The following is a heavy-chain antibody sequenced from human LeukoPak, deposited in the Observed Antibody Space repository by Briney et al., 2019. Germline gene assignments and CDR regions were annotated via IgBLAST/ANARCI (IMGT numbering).Heavy chain of an antibody. CDR1: GFTFSSYG. D-gene: IGHD3-22*01. J-gene: IGHJ4*02. CDR2: ISYDGSNK. V-gene: IGHV3-30*18. Sequence: GGSLRLSCAASGFTFSSYGMHWVRQAPGKGLEWVAVISYDGSNKYYADSVKGRFTISRDNSKNTLYLQMNSLRAEDTAVYYCAKEPTSHYYDSSGYLDYWGQGTLVTVSS. CDR3: AKEPTSHYYDSSGYLDY.